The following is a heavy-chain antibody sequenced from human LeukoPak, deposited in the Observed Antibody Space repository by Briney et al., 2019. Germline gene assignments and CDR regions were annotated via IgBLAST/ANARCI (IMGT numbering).Heavy chain of an antibody. CDR3: VKDVQMTSNDYYNYFDY. Sequence: PGGSLRLSCAASGFIFDDYAMHWIRQAPGRGLEWVSGISSNSGRVVYADCVQGRFTISRDNAKNSLYLQMNSLRPEDTALYYCVKDVQMTSNDYYNYFDYWGQGTLVTVSS. V-gene: IGHV3-9*01. D-gene: IGHD3-22*01. CDR1: GFIFDDYA. CDR2: ISSNSGRV. J-gene: IGHJ4*02.